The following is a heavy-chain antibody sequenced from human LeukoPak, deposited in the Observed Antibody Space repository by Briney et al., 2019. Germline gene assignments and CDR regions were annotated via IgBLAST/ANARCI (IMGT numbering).Heavy chain of an antibody. CDR3: AKGRDSWDSSGPLDY. CDR1: GFTFSSYW. CDR2: INSDGSST. J-gene: IGHJ4*02. D-gene: IGHD3-22*01. Sequence: GGSLRLSCAASGFTFSSYWMHWVRQTPGKGLVWVSRINSDGSSTSYADSVKGRLTISRDNAKNTLYLQMNSLRAEDTAVYYCAKGRDSWDSSGPLDYWGQGTLVTVSS. V-gene: IGHV3-74*01.